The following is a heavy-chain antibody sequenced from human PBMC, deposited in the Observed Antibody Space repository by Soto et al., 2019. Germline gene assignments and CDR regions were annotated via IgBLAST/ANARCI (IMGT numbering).Heavy chain of an antibody. V-gene: IGHV3-23*01. CDR2: ITPGGDNT. J-gene: IGHJ4*02. D-gene: IGHD2-15*01. Sequence: EVQLLESAGGLVQPGGSLRLSCAASGFTFTSHAMNWVRQAPGKGLEWVSGITPGGDNTYYADSVKGRFTISRDNSKHTLYLQMNNLRAEDTALYYCTKNSGGTCYSAVDCWGQGTLVTVSS. CDR3: TKNSGGTCYSAVDC. CDR1: GFTFTSHA.